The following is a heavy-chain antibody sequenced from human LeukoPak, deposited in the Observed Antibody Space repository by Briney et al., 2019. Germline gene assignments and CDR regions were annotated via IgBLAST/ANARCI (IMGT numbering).Heavy chain of an antibody. D-gene: IGHD2-21*02. CDR3: ARQVVTDGADY. CDR1: GGSISSSHW. V-gene: IGHV4-4*02. J-gene: IGHJ4*02. CDR2: IYHTGNT. Sequence: SETLSLTCTVSGGSISSSHWWSWVRQSPEKGLEWLGEIYHTGNTNYNPSLESRVTISIDTSKNQFSLTLTSVTAADTAVYYCARQVVTDGADYWGQGTLVTVSS.